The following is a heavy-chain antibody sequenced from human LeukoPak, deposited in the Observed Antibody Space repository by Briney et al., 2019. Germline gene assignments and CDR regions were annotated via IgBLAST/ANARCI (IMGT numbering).Heavy chain of an antibody. D-gene: IGHD5-12*01. CDR2: IYYGGNT. CDR3: ARDREGYSGYDHDFDF. Sequence: SETLSLTCSVSGNSINSSSYYWAWIRQPPGKGLEWIGIIYYGGNTYYNPSLKSRVTISIDTSKSQFFLKVRSVTAADTAVYYCARDREGYSGYDHDFDFWGQGALVTVSS. J-gene: IGHJ4*02. CDR1: GNSINSSSYY. V-gene: IGHV4-39*07.